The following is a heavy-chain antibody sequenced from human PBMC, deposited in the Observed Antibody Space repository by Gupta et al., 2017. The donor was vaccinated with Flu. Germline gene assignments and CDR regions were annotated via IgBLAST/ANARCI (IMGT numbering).Heavy chain of an antibody. CDR3: ARGSGWYFY. Sequence: QVQLQESGPGLVKPSETLSLTCTVSGGSISSYYWSWIRQPPGKGLEWIGYIHYSGSTNYNPSLKSRVTISVDTSKNQFSLKLSSVTAADTAVYYCARGSGWYFYWGQGTLVTVSS. D-gene: IGHD6-19*01. CDR2: IHYSGST. J-gene: IGHJ4*02. CDR1: GGSISSYY. V-gene: IGHV4-59*01.